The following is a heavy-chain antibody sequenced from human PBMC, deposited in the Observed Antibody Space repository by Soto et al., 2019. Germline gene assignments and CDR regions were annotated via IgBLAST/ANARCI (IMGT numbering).Heavy chain of an antibody. J-gene: IGHJ6*03. CDR2: INHSGST. D-gene: IGHD2-2*01. V-gene: IGHV4-34*01. CDR3: ARGILIRVVPVAHCYMDV. Sequence: SETLCLTCAVYGGTFSGYCWSWIRQPPGKGLEWIGEINHSGSTNYNPSLKSRVTISVDTSKNQFSLNLSSVTAADTAVYYCARGILIRVVPVAHCYMDVWGKGTTVTVSS. CDR1: GGTFSGYC.